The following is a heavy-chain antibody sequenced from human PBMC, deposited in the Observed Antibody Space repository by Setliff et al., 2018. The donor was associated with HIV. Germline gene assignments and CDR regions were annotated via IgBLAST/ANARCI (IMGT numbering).Heavy chain of an antibody. J-gene: IGHJ4*02. CDR3: ARYNWNDEWGSFDS. CDR2: IYYSGST. CDR1: GGSISSSSDY. V-gene: IGHV4-39*01. D-gene: IGHD1-20*01. Sequence: SETLSLTCSVSGGSISSSSDYWAWIRQPRGKGLEWIGSIYYSGSTYSNPSLKSRVSIFVDTSKKQFSLSLKSVTAADTALYYCARYNWNDEWGSFDSWGRGTLVTVSS.